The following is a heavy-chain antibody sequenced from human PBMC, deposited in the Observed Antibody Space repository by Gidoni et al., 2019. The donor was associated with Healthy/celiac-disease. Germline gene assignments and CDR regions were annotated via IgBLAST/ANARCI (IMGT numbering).Heavy chain of an antibody. V-gene: IGHV4-59*01. D-gene: IGHD2-2*01. CDR2: IYYSGST. J-gene: IGHJ3*02. CDR1: GGSISSYY. Sequence: QVQLPESGPGPVKPSETPSPTCTVSGGSISSYYWSWVRQPPGKGLEWIGYIYYSGSTNYNPSLKGRVTISVDTSKSQFSLKLSCVTAADTAVYYCAREGSYAPDAFDIWGQGTMVTVSS. CDR3: AREGSYAPDAFDI.